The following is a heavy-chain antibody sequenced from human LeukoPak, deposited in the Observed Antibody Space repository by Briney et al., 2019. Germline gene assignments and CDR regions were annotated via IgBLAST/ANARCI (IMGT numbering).Heavy chain of an antibody. D-gene: IGHD5-12*01. J-gene: IGHJ4*02. CDR3: ARVRGRGIVATIFDY. CDR2: IYHSGST. Sequence: SETLSLTCAVSGGSISSSNWWSWVRQPPGKGLEWIGEIYHSGSTNYNPSLKGRVTISVDKSKNQFSLKLSSVTAADTAVYYCARVRGRGIVATIFDYWGQGTLVTVSS. CDR1: GGSISSSNW. V-gene: IGHV4-4*02.